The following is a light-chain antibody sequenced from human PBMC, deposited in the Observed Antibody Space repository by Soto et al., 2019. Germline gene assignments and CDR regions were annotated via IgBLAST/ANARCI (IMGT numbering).Light chain of an antibody. J-gene: IGKJ1*01. CDR2: GAS. CDR3: QQYNNWPSWT. CDR1: QSVSSN. V-gene: IGKV3-15*01. Sequence: EIVMTQSPATLSVSPGERATLSCRASQSVSSNLAWYQQKPGQAPRLLIYGASTRATGIPARFSGSGSGTKFTLTISSLQSEDFAVSYCQQYNNWPSWTFGQGTKVEIK.